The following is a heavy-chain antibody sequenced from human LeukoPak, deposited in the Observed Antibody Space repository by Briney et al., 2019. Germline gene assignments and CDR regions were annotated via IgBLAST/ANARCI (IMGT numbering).Heavy chain of an antibody. V-gene: IGHV4-34*01. J-gene: IGHJ4*02. Sequence: SETLSLTCAVYGGSFSGYYWSWIRQPPGKGLEWIGEINHSGSTNYNPSLKSRVTVSVDTSKNQFSLKLSSVTAADTAVYYCARGLGGREKDYWGQGTLVTVSS. CDR3: ARGLGGREKDY. CDR1: GGSFSGYY. CDR2: INHSGST. D-gene: IGHD3-16*01.